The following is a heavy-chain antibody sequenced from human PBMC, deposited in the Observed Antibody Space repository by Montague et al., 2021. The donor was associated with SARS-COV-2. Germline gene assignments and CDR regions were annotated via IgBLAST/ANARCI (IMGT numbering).Heavy chain of an antibody. V-gene: IGHV4-61*05. CDR2: ISDSGST. CDR3: ARHYSATLPAVY. Sequence: SETLSLTCTVSGGSISSSSYYWSWFRQPPGKGLEWIGYISDSGSTNYNPSLTSRVTMSVDTSKNQFSLKVNSVTAADTAVYYCARHYSATLPAVYWGQGTLVTVSS. CDR1: GGSISSSSYY. D-gene: IGHD2-15*01. J-gene: IGHJ4*02.